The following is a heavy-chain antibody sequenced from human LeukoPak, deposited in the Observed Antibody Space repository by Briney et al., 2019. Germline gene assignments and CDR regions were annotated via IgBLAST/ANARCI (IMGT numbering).Heavy chain of an antibody. CDR2: ISYDGSNK. D-gene: IGHD3-10*01. CDR3: TTDWVYYYGSGSYYPDAFDI. CDR1: GFTFSSYA. V-gene: IGHV3-30-3*01. Sequence: GGSLRLSCAASGFTFSSYAMHWVRQAPGKGLEWVAVISYDGSNKYYADSVKGRFTISRDNSKNTLYLQMNSLKTEDTAVYYCTTDWVYYYGSGSYYPDAFDIWGQGTMVTVSS. J-gene: IGHJ3*02.